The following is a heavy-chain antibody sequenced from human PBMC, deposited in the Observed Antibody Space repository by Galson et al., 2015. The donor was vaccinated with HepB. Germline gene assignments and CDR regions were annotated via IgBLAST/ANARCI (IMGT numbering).Heavy chain of an antibody. CDR1: GFTFSSYW. J-gene: IGHJ4*02. D-gene: IGHD1-26*01. CDR2: IKQDGSEK. CDR3: ARERLAPWWELLPYYFDY. V-gene: IGHV3-7*03. Sequence: SLRLSCAASGFTFSSYWMSWVRQAPGKGLEWVANIKQDGSEKYYVDSVKGRFTISRDNAKNSLYLQMNSLRAEDTAVYYCARERLAPWWELLPYYFDYWGQGTLVTVSS.